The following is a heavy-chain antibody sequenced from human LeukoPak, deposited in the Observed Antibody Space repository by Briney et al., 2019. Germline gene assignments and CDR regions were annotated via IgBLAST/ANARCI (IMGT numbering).Heavy chain of an antibody. D-gene: IGHD3-3*01. V-gene: IGHV1-18*01. CDR1: GYTFINYG. Sequence: ASVKVSCKASGYTFINYGISWVRRAPGQGLEWMGWISSYNGNTIYAQKLQGRVTMTTDTSTSTAYMELRSLRSDDTAVYYCARDYDFSGFDPWGQGTLVTVSS. CDR3: ARDYDFSGFDP. CDR2: ISSYNGNT. J-gene: IGHJ5*02.